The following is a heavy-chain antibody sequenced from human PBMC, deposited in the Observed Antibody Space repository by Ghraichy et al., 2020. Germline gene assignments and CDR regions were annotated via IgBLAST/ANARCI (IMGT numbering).Heavy chain of an antibody. V-gene: IGHV3-7*01. CDR2: IKQDGSEK. Sequence: GGSLRLSCAASGFTFSSYWMSWVRQAPGKGLEWVANIKQDGSEKYYVDSVKGRFTISRDNAKNSLYLQMNSLRAEDTAVYYCARDLDCSSTSCYPYGMDVWGQGTTVTVSS. CDR3: ARDLDCSSTSCYPYGMDV. D-gene: IGHD2-2*01. J-gene: IGHJ6*02. CDR1: GFTFSSYW.